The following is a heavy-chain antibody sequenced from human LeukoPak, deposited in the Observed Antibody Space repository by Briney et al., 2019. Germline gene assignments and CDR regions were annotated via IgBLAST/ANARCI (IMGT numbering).Heavy chain of an antibody. J-gene: IGHJ4*02. Sequence: GGSLRLSCAASGFTFSSYWMHWVREAPGKGLVWVSRINSDGSSTSYADSVKGRFTISRALAKNSLYLQMTSLRAEDTAVYYCARDIYVSGSPDYWGQGTLVTVSS. V-gene: IGHV3-74*01. CDR1: GFTFSSYW. CDR2: INSDGSST. D-gene: IGHD3-10*01. CDR3: ARDIYVSGSPDY.